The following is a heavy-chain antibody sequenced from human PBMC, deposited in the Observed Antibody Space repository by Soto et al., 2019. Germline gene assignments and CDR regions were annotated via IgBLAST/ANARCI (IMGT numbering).Heavy chain of an antibody. Sequence: QVQLQESGPGLVKPSQTLSLTRTVSGGSISSGGYYWSWIRQHPGKGLEWIGYIYYSGSTYYNPSLKSRVTISVDTSKNQFSLKLSSVTAADTAVYYCARETIVVVPAARYYYGMDVWGQGTTVTVSS. D-gene: IGHD2-2*01. V-gene: IGHV4-31*03. CDR1: GGSISSGGYY. CDR3: ARETIVVVPAARYYYGMDV. CDR2: IYYSGST. J-gene: IGHJ6*02.